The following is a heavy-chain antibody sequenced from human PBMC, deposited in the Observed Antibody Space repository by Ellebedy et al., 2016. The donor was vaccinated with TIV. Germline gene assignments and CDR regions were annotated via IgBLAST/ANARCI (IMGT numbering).Heavy chain of an antibody. CDR2: IYPSDSDT. CDR1: GYDFTNYW. J-gene: IGHJ4*02. V-gene: IGHV5-51*01. D-gene: IGHD3-10*01. CDR3: VSGSPAPTAGY. Sequence: GESLKISCRASGYDFTNYWISWVRQMHGKGLEWMGIIYPSDSDTRYSPSFQGQVTFSVDKSISTAYLQWSSLKASDTAMYYCVSGSPAPTAGYWGQGTLVTVSS.